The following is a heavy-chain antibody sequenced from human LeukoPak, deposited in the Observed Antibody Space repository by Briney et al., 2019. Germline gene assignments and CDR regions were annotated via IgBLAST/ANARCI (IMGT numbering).Heavy chain of an antibody. CDR1: GGSISSYY. Sequence: SETLSLTCTVSGGSISSYYWSWLRQPPGKGLEWIGYIYYSGSTNYNPSLKSRVTISVDTSKNQFPLKLSSVTAADTAVYYCARDSIAARPLEAFDIWGQGTMVTVSS. V-gene: IGHV4-59*01. D-gene: IGHD6-6*01. CDR2: IYYSGST. CDR3: ARDSIAARPLEAFDI. J-gene: IGHJ3*02.